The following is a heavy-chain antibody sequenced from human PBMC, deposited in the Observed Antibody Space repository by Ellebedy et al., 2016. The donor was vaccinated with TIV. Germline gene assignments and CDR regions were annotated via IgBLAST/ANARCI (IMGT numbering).Heavy chain of an antibody. D-gene: IGHD3-22*01. V-gene: IGHV3-15*07. CDR1: GFTFSNVW. Sequence: PGGSLRLSCAASGFTFSNVWMKRVRQAPGKGLEGVGRIKSKTDGERTEYAAPVKGRFTISRADSKNTLYLQMNSLKTEDTAVYYCTTTMHYYDSVGYPTGDVLDIWGRGTIVTVSS. CDR2: IKSKTDGERT. CDR3: TTTMHYYDSVGYPTGDVLDI. J-gene: IGHJ3*02.